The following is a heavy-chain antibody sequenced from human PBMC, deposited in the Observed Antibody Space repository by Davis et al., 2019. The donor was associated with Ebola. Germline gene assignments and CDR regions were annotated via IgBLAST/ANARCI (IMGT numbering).Heavy chain of an antibody. V-gene: IGHV4-39*07. Sequence: SETLSLTCTVSGGSISSSSYYWSWIRQPPGKGLEWIGEINHSGSTNYNPSLKSRVTISVDTSKNQFSLKLSSVTAADTAVYYCARPTYYYDSSGYYSHWGQGTLVTVSS. CDR3: ARPTYYYDSSGYYSH. CDR1: GGSISSSSYY. CDR2: INHSGST. D-gene: IGHD3-22*01. J-gene: IGHJ4*02.